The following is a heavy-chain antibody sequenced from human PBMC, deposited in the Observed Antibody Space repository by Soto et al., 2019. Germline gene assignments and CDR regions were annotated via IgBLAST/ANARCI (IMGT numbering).Heavy chain of an antibody. Sequence: GESLKISCKGSGYSFISYWIGWVRQMPGKGLEWMGIIYPGDSDTRYSPSFQGQVTISADKSISTAYLQWSSLKASDTAMYYCASQNWAYHDAFDIWGQGTMVTVSS. CDR2: IYPGDSDT. CDR3: ASQNWAYHDAFDI. CDR1: GYSFISYW. V-gene: IGHV5-51*01. D-gene: IGHD7-27*01. J-gene: IGHJ3*02.